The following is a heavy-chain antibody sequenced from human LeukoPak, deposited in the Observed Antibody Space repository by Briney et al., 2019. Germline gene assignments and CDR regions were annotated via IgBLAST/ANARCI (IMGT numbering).Heavy chain of an antibody. Sequence: GGSLRLSCAASGFTFNDYAMNWVRQAPGKGLEWVAVISYDGSNKYYADSVKGRFTISRDNSKSTLYLQMNSLRAEDTAVYYCAKPSFAYYYYGMDVWGQGTTVTVSS. CDR3: AKPSFAYYYYGMDV. D-gene: IGHD3-3*01. CDR1: GFTFNDYA. CDR2: ISYDGSNK. V-gene: IGHV3-30*18. J-gene: IGHJ6*02.